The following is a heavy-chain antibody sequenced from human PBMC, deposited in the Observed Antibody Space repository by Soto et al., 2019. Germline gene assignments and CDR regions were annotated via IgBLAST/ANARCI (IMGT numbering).Heavy chain of an antibody. Sequence: QVHLVPSGAEVKKPGDSVTVSCQGSGYAFNTYGITWVRQAPGQGLEGMGVISAHNGNPNYAQKLQGRVTVTRDTSTSTAYMDMRSLRYDHTAVYYCERGRYGDYWGQGALVNVSS. CDR2: ISAHNGNP. V-gene: IGHV1-18*01. CDR1: GYAFNTYG. J-gene: IGHJ4*02. D-gene: IGHD1-1*01. CDR3: ERGRYGDY.